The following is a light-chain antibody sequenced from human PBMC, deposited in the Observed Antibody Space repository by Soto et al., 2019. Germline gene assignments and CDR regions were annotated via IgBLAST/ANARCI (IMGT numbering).Light chain of an antibody. Sequence: EIVLTQSPATLSLSPGDRATLSCRASQTVGRYLSWYQHSPGQGPRLLVYDASNSATGIPARFSGSGSETDFTLTISSLEPEDFAVYYCQQRLHWPITFGQGTRLEIK. CDR3: QQRLHWPIT. J-gene: IGKJ5*01. V-gene: IGKV3-11*01. CDR1: QTVGRY. CDR2: DAS.